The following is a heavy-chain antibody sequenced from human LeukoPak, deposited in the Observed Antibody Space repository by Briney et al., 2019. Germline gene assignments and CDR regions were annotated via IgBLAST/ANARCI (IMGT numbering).Heavy chain of an antibody. V-gene: IGHV4-39*01. Sequence: SETLSLTCTVSGGXISSSSYYWGWIRQPPGKGLEWIGSIYDSGSTYYNASLKSRVTISVDTSKNQFSLKLSSVTAADTAVYYCARQTMTTWGLDHWGQGTLVTVSS. CDR2: IYDSGST. CDR3: ARQTMTTWGLDH. J-gene: IGHJ4*02. D-gene: IGHD4-17*01. CDR1: GGXISSSSYY.